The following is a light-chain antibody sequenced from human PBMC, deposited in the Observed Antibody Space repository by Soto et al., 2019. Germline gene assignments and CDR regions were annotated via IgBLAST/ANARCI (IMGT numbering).Light chain of an antibody. V-gene: IGKV3-11*01. Sequence: EILFQQSPATLSLSPGERATLSCRASQSVSSLLGWYQQKPGQAPRVIISDASNRATGIPARFSGSGSGTDFTLTISSLEPEDAAVYYCQQRSNWPLTLGGGTKVDIK. J-gene: IGKJ4*01. CDR2: DAS. CDR1: QSVSSL. CDR3: QQRSNWPLT.